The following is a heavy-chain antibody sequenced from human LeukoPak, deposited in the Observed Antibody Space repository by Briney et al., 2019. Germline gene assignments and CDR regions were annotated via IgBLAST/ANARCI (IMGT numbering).Heavy chain of an antibody. CDR1: GGSISRSGYY. CDR3: ARHSNYDILTGYYLPLDPFDY. V-gene: IGHV4-39*01. CDR2: IYHSGST. J-gene: IGHJ4*02. Sequence: SETLSLTCIVSGGSISRSGYYWGWIRQPPGKGLEWIGSIYHSGSTYYNPSLKSRVTISVDTSKNQFSLKLSSVTAADTAVYYCARHSNYDILTGYYLPLDPFDYWGQGTLVTVSS. D-gene: IGHD3-9*01.